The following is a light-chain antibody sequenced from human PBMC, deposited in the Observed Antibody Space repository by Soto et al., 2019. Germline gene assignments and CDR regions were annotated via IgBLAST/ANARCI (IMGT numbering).Light chain of an antibody. CDR1: SSNIGAGYD. J-gene: IGLJ3*02. CDR2: GDT. V-gene: IGLV1-40*01. Sequence: QSVLTQPPSVSGAPGQRVTISCTGTSSNIGAGYDVHWYHQLPGTAPKVVIYGDTNRPSGVPDRFSGSKSGTSGSLVITGLQTEDEGDYYCQSFDSSLSGWVFGGGTKLTV. CDR3: QSFDSSLSGWV.